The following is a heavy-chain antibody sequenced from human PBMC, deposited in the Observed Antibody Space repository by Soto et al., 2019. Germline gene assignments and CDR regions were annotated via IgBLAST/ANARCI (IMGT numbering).Heavy chain of an antibody. CDR2: ISWNSGSI. J-gene: IGHJ6*03. V-gene: IGHV3-9*01. CDR1: GFTFDDYA. CDR3: AKGIKGYCSSTSCYPSYYYMDV. Sequence: EVQLVESGGGLVQPGRSLRLSCAASGFTFDDYAMHWVRQAPGKGLEWVSGISWNSGSIGYADSVKGRFTISRDNAKNSLYLQMNSQRAEDTALYYCAKGIKGYCSSTSCYPSYYYMDVWGKGTTVTVPS. D-gene: IGHD2-2*01.